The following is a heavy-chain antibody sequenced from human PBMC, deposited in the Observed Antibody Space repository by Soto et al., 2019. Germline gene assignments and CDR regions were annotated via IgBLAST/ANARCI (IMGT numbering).Heavy chain of an antibody. Sequence: GGSLSLSCTASGFTFGDYAMSWFRQAPGKGLEWVGFIRSKAYGGTTEYAASVKGRFTISRDDSKSIAYLQMNSLKTEDTAVYYCTRGPPHDYGDFDAFDIWGQGTMVTVSS. CDR2: IRSKAYGGTT. D-gene: IGHD4-17*01. V-gene: IGHV3-49*03. J-gene: IGHJ3*02. CDR3: TRGPPHDYGDFDAFDI. CDR1: GFTFGDYA.